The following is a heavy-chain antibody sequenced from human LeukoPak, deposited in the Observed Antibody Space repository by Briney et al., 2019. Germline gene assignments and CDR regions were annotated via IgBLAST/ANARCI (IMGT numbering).Heavy chain of an antibody. CDR3: ARIGHCSSTSCYKAQKYYFDY. V-gene: IGHV2-26*01. D-gene: IGHD2-2*02. CDR2: ISSNDEK. J-gene: IGHJ4*02. Sequence: SGPTLVNPTETLTLTCTVSGFSLSNARMGVSWIRQPPGKALEWLAHISSNDEKSYSTSLKSRLTISKDTSKSQVVLTMTNMDPVDTATYYCARIGHCSSTSCYKAQKYYFDYWGQGTLVTVSS. CDR1: GFSLSNARMG.